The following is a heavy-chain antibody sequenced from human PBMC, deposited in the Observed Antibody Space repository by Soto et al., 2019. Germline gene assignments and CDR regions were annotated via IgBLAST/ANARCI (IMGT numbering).Heavy chain of an antibody. Sequence: PGGSLRLSCAASGFTFSSYGMHWVRQAPGKGLEWVAVIWYDGSNKYYADSVKGRFTISRDNSKNTLYLQMNSLRAEDTAVYYSARDRKLVHSYYYDSSGLDYWGQGTLVTVSS. CDR2: IWYDGSNK. V-gene: IGHV3-33*01. CDR3: ARDRKLVHSYYYDSSGLDY. D-gene: IGHD3-22*01. CDR1: GFTFSSYG. J-gene: IGHJ4*02.